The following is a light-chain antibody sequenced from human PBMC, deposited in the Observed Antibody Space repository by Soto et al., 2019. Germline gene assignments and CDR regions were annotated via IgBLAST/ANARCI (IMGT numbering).Light chain of an antibody. CDR1: SSDISGYNY. CDR3: SSYTSSSTLGV. J-gene: IGLJ1*01. Sequence: QSVLTQPASVSGSPGQSITISCTGTSSDISGYNYVSWYQQYPGNAPKLMISEVSNRPSGISNRFSGFKSANTAFLIISGPQAEDEADYFCSSYTSSSTLGVFGTGTKVTVL. CDR2: EVS. V-gene: IGLV2-14*01.